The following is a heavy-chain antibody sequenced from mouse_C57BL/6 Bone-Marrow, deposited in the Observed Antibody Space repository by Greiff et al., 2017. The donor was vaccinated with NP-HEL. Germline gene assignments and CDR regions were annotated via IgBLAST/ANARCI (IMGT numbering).Heavy chain of an antibody. D-gene: IGHD1-1*01. CDR2: RWGDGST. CDR3: AKPEYYGSSLYWYFDV. CDR1: GFSLTSDG. V-gene: IGHV2-3*01. J-gene: IGHJ1*03. Sequence: QVQLKESGPGLVAPSQSLSITCSVSGFSLTSDGVSWVRQPPGKGLEWLGVRWGDGSTNYHSSLISRLGIIKDNSKSQVFLKLNSLQTDDTATYSGAKPEYYGSSLYWYFDVWGTGTTGTVSS.